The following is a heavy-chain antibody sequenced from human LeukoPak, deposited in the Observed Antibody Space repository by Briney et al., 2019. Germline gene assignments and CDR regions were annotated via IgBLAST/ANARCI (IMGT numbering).Heavy chain of an antibody. CDR1: GFTFGDYA. Sequence: PGRSLRLSCTASGFTFGDYAMSWVRQAPGQGLEWVGFIRSKAYGGTTEYAASVKGRFTISRDDSKSIAYLQMNSLKTEGTAVYYCTTPWYYDYVWGSYPLWGQGTLVTVSS. J-gene: IGHJ4*02. CDR3: TTPWYYDYVWGSYPL. CDR2: IRSKAYGGTT. V-gene: IGHV3-49*04. D-gene: IGHD3-16*02.